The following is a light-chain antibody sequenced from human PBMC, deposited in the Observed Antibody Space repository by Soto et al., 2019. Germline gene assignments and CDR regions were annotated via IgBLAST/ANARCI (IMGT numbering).Light chain of an antibody. CDR1: QSISSY. J-gene: IGKJ4*01. V-gene: IGKV1-5*01. Sequence: DIQMTQSPSSLSASVGDRVTITCRASQSISSYLNWYQQKPGKAPKLLIYDVSSLESGVPSRFSGSGSGTEFTLTISSLQPDDSATYYCQQYNSYSPLTFGGGTKVDI. CDR3: QQYNSYSPLT. CDR2: DVS.